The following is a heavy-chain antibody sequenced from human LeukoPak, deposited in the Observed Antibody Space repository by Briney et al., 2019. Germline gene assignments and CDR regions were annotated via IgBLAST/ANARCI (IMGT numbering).Heavy chain of an antibody. Sequence: SETLSLTCTVSGGSISSYYWSWIRQPPGKGLEWIGYIYYSGSTNYNPSLKSRVTISVDTSKNQFPLKLSSVTAADTAVYYCAREVWGYGMDVWGQGTTVTVSS. CDR3: AREVWGYGMDV. CDR1: GGSISSYY. CDR2: IYYSGST. V-gene: IGHV4-59*01. D-gene: IGHD3-16*01. J-gene: IGHJ6*02.